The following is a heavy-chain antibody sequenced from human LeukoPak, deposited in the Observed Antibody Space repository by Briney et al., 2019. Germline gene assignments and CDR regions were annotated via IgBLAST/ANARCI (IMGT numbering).Heavy chain of an antibody. CDR2: INHSGST. V-gene: IGHV4-34*01. CDR1: GGSFSGYY. CDR3: ARGHSDWELLTPYYFDY. Sequence: PSETLSLTCAVYGGSFSGYYWSWIRQPPGKGLEWIGEINHSGSTNYNPSLKSRVTISVDTSKNQFSLKLSSVTAADTAVYYCARGHSDWELLTPYYFDYWGQGTLVTVSS. J-gene: IGHJ4*02. D-gene: IGHD1-26*01.